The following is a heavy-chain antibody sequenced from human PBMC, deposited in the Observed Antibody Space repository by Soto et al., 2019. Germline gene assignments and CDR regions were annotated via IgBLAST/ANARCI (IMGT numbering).Heavy chain of an antibody. V-gene: IGHV4-31*03. J-gene: IGHJ5*02. CDR1: GGSIRTGGYY. CDR3: AKDPSPQPNTVVTPGWFDP. D-gene: IGHD2-21*02. CDR2: IYYTGRT. Sequence: SETLSLTCTVSGGSIRTGGYYWSWIRQHPGKGLEWLGYIYYTGRTYYNPSLKNRLTMSVDMSKSQFSLKLTSLTAADTAVYYCAKDPSPQPNTVVTPGWFDPWGQGILVTVSS.